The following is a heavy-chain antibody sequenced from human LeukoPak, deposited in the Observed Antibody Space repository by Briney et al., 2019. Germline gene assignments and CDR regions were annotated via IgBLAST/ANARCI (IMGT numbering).Heavy chain of an antibody. Sequence: SETLSLTCTVSGGSISSYYWSWIRQPAGKGLEWIGRIYTSESTNYNPSLKSRVTISVDKSKNQFSLKLSSVTAADTAVYYCARGSRDGYNWVNFDYWGQGTLVTVSS. CDR1: GGSISSYY. CDR3: ARGSRDGYNWVNFDY. D-gene: IGHD5-24*01. V-gene: IGHV4-4*07. J-gene: IGHJ4*02. CDR2: IYTSEST.